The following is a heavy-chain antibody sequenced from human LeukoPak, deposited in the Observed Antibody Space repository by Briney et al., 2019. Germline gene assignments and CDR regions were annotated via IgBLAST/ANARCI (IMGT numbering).Heavy chain of an antibody. CDR1: GYTFTSYG. Sequence: ASVTVSFKASGYTFTSYGISWVRQAPGQGLEWMGWISAYNGNTNYAQKLQGRVTMTTDTSTSTAYMELRGLGSDDTAVYYCARESSSWPFDYWGQGTLVTVSS. J-gene: IGHJ4*02. CDR3: ARESSSWPFDY. CDR2: ISAYNGNT. V-gene: IGHV1-18*01. D-gene: IGHD6-13*01.